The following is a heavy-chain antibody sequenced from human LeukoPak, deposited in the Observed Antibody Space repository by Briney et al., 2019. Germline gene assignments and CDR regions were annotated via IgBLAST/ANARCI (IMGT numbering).Heavy chain of an antibody. V-gene: IGHV3-23*01. CDR2: ISGSGGST. Sequence: GGSLRLSCAASGFTFSSYAMSWVRQAPGKGLEWVSAISGSGGSTYYADSVKGRFTISRDNSKNTLYLQMNSLRAEDTAVYYCAKVGGYFVWLRPDYWGQGTLVTGSS. CDR3: AKVGGYFVWLRPDY. J-gene: IGHJ4*02. CDR1: GFTFSSYA. D-gene: IGHD3-9*01.